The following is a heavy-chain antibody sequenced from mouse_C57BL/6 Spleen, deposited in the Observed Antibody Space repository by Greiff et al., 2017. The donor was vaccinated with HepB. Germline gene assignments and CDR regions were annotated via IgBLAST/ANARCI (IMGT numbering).Heavy chain of an antibody. CDR2: INPSSGYT. CDR3: ASRRDGSSYNWYFDV. Sequence: VQLVESGAELAKPGASVKLSCKASGYTFTSYWMHWVKQRPGQGLEWIGYINPSSGYTKYNQKFKDKATLTADKSSSTAYMQLSSLTYEDSAVYYCASRRDGSSYNWYFDVWGTGTTVTVSS. D-gene: IGHD1-1*01. J-gene: IGHJ1*03. CDR1: GYTFTSYW. V-gene: IGHV1-7*01.